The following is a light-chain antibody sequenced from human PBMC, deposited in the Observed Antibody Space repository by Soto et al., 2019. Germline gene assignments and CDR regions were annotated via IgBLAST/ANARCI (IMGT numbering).Light chain of an antibody. CDR1: LTVNSN. CDR2: DAS. CDR3: QQYNNRGT. V-gene: IGKV3-15*01. Sequence: EIMMTQSPSTLSVSLGDGATISCRASLTVNSNLAWYQQKPGQATRLLIYDASTRATGIPARFSGSGSGTEFPTISSSQHSEYVAFYYCQQYNNRGTFGLGTKVEIK. J-gene: IGKJ1*01.